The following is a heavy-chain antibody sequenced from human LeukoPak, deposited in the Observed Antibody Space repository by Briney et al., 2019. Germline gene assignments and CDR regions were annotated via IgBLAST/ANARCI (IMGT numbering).Heavy chain of an antibody. V-gene: IGHV3-23*01. CDR2: ISGSGGST. Sequence: GGSLRLSCAASGFTFSSYAMSWVRQAPGKGLEWVSAISGSGGSTNYADSVKGRFTISRDNSKNTLYLQMNSLRAEDTAVYYCAKDSRHYYDSSGYYGLFDYWGQGTLVTVSS. J-gene: IGHJ4*02. D-gene: IGHD3-22*01. CDR3: AKDSRHYYDSSGYYGLFDY. CDR1: GFTFSSYA.